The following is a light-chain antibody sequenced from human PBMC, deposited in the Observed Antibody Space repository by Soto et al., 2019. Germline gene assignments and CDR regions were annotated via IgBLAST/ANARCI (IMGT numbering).Light chain of an antibody. CDR3: LQHNSYPIT. Sequence: DIQMTQSPSTLSGSVGDEVTITCRASQSFSGFLNWYQQKPGKAPKRLIYAASSLQSGVPSRFSGSGSGTEFTLTISSLQPEDFATYYCLQHNSYPITFGQGTRLEIK. CDR2: AAS. CDR1: QSFSGF. V-gene: IGKV1-17*01. J-gene: IGKJ5*01.